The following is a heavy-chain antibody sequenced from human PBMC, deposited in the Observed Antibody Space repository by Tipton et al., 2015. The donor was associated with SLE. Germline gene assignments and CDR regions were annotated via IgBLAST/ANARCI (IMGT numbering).Heavy chain of an antibody. CDR2: IHYSGST. D-gene: IGHD4-23*01. CDR3: ARHGNQDY. Sequence: TLSLTCTVSGCSISSSSYYWGWIRQPPGKGLEWIGSIHYSGSTYYNPSLKSRVTISVDTSKNQFSLKLSSVTAADTAVYYCARHGNQDYWGQGTLVTVSS. J-gene: IGHJ4*02. CDR1: GCSISSSSYY. V-gene: IGHV4-39*01.